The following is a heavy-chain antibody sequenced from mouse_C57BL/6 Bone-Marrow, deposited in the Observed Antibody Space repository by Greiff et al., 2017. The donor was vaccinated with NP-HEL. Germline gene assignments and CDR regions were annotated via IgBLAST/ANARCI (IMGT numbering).Heavy chain of an antibody. J-gene: IGHJ2*01. CDR1: GYTFTDYE. CDR2: IDPETGGT. Sequence: QVQLKQSGAELVRPGASVTLSCKASGYTFTDYEMHWVKQTPVHGLEWIGAIDPETGGTAYNQKFKGKAILTADKSSSTAYMELRSLTSEDSAVYYCTRCLYYYGSKCYFDYWGQGTTLTVSS. CDR3: TRCLYYYGSKCYFDY. D-gene: IGHD1-1*01. V-gene: IGHV1-15*01.